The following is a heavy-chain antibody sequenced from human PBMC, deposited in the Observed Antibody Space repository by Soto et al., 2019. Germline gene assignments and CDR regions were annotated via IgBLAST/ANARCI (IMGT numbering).Heavy chain of an antibody. CDR3: AASTTAADDAFDI. CDR2: IYYSGGT. V-gene: IGHV4-31*03. CDR1: GGSISSGGYY. J-gene: IGHJ3*02. D-gene: IGHD6-13*01. Sequence: QVQLQESGPGLVKPSQTLSLTCTVSGGSISSGGYYWIWIRQHPGKGLEWIGYIYYSGGTFYNPSLKSRVTISVDTSKNQFSLKLGSVTAADTAVYYCAASTTAADDAFDIWGQGTLVTVSS.